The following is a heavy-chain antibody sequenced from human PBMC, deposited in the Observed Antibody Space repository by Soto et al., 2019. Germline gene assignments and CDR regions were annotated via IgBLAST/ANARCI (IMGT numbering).Heavy chain of an antibody. V-gene: IGHV4-39*05. J-gene: IGHJ4*02. CDR1: GGSISSSSDY. CDR3: VGSSTRSIIYYFDY. D-gene: IGHD2-2*01. Sequence: SETPSLTCTVSGGSISSSSDYWGWIRQPPGKGLEWIGSIYYSGSTYYNPSLKSRVTIPVDTSKNQFSLKLSSVTAADTAVYYCVGSSTRSIIYYFDYWGQGTPVTLSS. CDR2: IYYSGST.